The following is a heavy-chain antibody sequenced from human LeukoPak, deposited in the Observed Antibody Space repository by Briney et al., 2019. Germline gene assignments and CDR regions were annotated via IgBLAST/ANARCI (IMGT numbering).Heavy chain of an antibody. CDR3: ARRSKYYGSGSYYNRAYYYYYMDV. Sequence: PSETLSLTCTVSGDSISSSGYYWGWIRQSPAKGLEWIGSIYYGGTSNYNPSLKSRVTISVDTSKNQFSLKLSSVTAADTAVYYCARRSKYYGSGSYYNRAYYYYYMDVWGKGTTVTISS. CDR2: IYYGGTS. V-gene: IGHV4-39*07. J-gene: IGHJ6*03. CDR1: GDSISSSGYY. D-gene: IGHD3-10*01.